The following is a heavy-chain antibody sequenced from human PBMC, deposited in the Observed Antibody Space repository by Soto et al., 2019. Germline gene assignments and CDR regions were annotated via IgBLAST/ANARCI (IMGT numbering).Heavy chain of an antibody. CDR3: ARDRTAYYDFWSGSHSDAFDI. J-gene: IGHJ3*02. V-gene: IGHV1-18*01. D-gene: IGHD3-3*01. CDR2: ISAYNGNT. Sequence: ASVKVSCKASGYTFTSYGISWVRQAPGQGLEWMGWISAYNGNTNYAQKLQGRVTMTTDTSTSTAYMELRSLRSDDTAVYYCARDRTAYYDFWSGSHSDAFDIWGQGTMVTVSS. CDR1: GYTFTSYG.